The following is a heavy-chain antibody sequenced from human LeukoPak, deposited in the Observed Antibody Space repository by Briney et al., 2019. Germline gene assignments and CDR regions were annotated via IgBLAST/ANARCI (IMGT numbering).Heavy chain of an antibody. CDR2: ISSSSSTI. D-gene: IGHD3-22*01. V-gene: IGHV3-48*01. Sequence: GGSLRLSCAASGFTFSSYSMNWVRQAPGKGLEWVSYISSSSSTIYYADSVKGRFTISRDNAKNSLYLQMNSLRAEDTAVYYCARLFRHRDKQRITMIVVVSGAFDIWGQGTMVTVSS. J-gene: IGHJ3*02. CDR1: GFTFSSYS. CDR3: ARLFRHRDKQRITMIVVVSGAFDI.